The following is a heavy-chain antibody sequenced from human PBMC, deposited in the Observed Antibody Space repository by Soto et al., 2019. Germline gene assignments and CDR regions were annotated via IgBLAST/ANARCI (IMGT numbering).Heavy chain of an antibody. CDR3: ARETTLRVLEWLSRRGMDV. J-gene: IGHJ6*02. CDR2: MNPNSGNT. Sequence: ASVKVSCKASGYTFTSYDINWVRQATGQWLEWMGWMNPNSGNTGYAQKFQGRVTMTRNTSISTAYMELSSLRSEYTAVYYCARETTLRVLEWLSRRGMDVWGQGPTVAVSS. CDR1: GYTFTSYD. V-gene: IGHV1-8*01. D-gene: IGHD3-3*01.